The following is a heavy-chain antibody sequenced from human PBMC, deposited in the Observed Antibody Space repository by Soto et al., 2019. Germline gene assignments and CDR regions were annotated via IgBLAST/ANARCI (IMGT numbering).Heavy chain of an antibody. Sequence: GASVKVSFKASGGTFSTYAIDWLRQAPGQGLEWMGGIIPLFGTAKYAQNFQGRITITADESTNTAYMELRSLRSQDTAVYYCARGVHYDSSGYYYFYWGQGTLVTVSS. CDR3: ARGVHYDSSGYYYFY. CDR1: GGTFSTYA. CDR2: IIPLFGTA. D-gene: IGHD3-22*01. J-gene: IGHJ4*02. V-gene: IGHV1-69*13.